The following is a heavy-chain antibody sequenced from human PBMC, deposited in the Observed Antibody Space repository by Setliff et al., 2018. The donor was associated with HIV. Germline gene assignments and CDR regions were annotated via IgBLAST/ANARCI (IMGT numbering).Heavy chain of an antibody. V-gene: IGHV1-24*01. J-gene: IGHJ6*03. CDR2: FDPEDDET. Sequence: GASVKVSCKVSGYTLTEVSIHWVRQAPGKGLEWMGGFDPEDDETVYAQKFQGRVTMTTDTSTSTAYMGLRSLRSDDTAVYYCARGIKLVGGVIVGSMDVWGKGTTVTVSS. CDR1: GYTLTEVS. D-gene: IGHD3-16*02. CDR3: ARGIKLVGGVIVGSMDV.